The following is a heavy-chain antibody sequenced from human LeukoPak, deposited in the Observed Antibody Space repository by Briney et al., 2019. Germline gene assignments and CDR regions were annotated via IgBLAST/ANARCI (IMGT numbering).Heavy chain of an antibody. D-gene: IGHD3-22*01. Sequence: SETLSLTCTVSGGSISSHSFYWVRIRQPPGKGLEWIGSMYSSGVTYHNPSLKSRVSMSVDTSRNQFSLRLSSVTAADTAVYYCARDVLPDYYDSSGYYYEYYYYGMDVWGQGTTVTVSS. CDR3: ARDVLPDYYDSSGYYYEYYYYGMDV. V-gene: IGHV4-39*02. J-gene: IGHJ6*02. CDR2: MYSSGVT. CDR1: GGSISSHSFY.